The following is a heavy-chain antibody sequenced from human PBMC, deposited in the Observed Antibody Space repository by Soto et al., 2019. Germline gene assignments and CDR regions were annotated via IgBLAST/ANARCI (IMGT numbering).Heavy chain of an antibody. D-gene: IGHD5-12*01. CDR1: GFTFSSYA. CDR3: ARPWEFYSGYANAFDI. J-gene: IGHJ3*02. CDR2: ISGGGGST. Sequence: GGSLRLSCAASGFTFSSYAMSWVRQAPGKGLEWVSAISGGGGSTYYADSVKGRFTISRDNSKNTLYLQMNSLRAEDTAVYYCARPWEFYSGYANAFDIWGQGTMVTVSS. V-gene: IGHV3-23*01.